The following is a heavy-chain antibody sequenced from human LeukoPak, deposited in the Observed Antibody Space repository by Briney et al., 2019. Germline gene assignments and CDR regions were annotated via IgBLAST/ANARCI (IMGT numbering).Heavy chain of an antibody. D-gene: IGHD1-26*01. J-gene: IGHJ5*01. CDR2: IWYDGTNK. Sequence: GGSLRLSCAASGFTFSDYGIHWVRQAPGKGLEWVAVIWYDGTNKYYGDSVKGRFTISGDNSKNTLYLQMNSLRAEDTAVYYCAKDRGSYSTTADSWGQGTLSPSPQ. CDR3: AKDRGSYSTTADS. CDR1: GFTFSDYG. V-gene: IGHV3-33*06.